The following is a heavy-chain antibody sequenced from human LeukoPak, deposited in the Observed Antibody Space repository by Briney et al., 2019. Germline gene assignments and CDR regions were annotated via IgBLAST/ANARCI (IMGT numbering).Heavy chain of an antibody. CDR2: IIPIFGTA. CDR1: GGTFSSYA. D-gene: IGHD3-9*01. Sequence: ASVKVSCKASGGTFSSYAISWVRQAPGQGLEWMGGIIPIFGTANYAQKFQGRVTITADEPTSTAYMELSSLRSEDTAVYYCARVGVEGYFDWLLNYWGQGTLVTVSS. V-gene: IGHV1-69*13. CDR3: ARVGVEGYFDWLLNY. J-gene: IGHJ4*02.